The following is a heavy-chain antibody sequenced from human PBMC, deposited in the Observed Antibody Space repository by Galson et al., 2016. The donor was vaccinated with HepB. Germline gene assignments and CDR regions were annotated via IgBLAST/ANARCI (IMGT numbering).Heavy chain of an antibody. J-gene: IGHJ5*02. V-gene: IGHV3-53*01. D-gene: IGHD6-25*01. CDR3: ARGGGAAAAA. CDR1: GFTVSNNY. Sequence: SLRLSCAASGFTVSNNYMRWVRQAPGKALEWVSLIYSSGNTHYADSVKGRFTLSRDSSKNTVYLQMNSLRVDDTAVYYCARGGGAAAAAWGQGTLVTVSS. CDR2: IYSSGNT.